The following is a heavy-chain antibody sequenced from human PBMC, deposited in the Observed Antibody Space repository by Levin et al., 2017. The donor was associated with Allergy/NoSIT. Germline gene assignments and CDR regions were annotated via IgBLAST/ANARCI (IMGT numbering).Heavy chain of an antibody. Sequence: GESLKISCQGSGYSFTSYWIGWVRQMPGKGLEWVGIIYPGDSDTRYSPSFQGQVTIPADKSISTAFLQWGSLKASDTAIYYCARRGTRDYYYYMDVWGKGTPVTVSS. CDR2: IYPGDSDT. J-gene: IGHJ6*03. D-gene: IGHD1-1*01. V-gene: IGHV5-51*01. CDR1: GYSFTSYW. CDR3: ARRGTRDYYYYMDV.